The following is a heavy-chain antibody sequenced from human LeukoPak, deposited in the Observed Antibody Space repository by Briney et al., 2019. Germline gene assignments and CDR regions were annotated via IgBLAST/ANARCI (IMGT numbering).Heavy chain of an antibody. CDR3: ARGGYYGSGNDFRFDP. J-gene: IGHJ5*02. V-gene: IGHV4-4*02. CDR1: GGSISSSNW. D-gene: IGHD3-10*01. Sequence: PSGTLSLTCAVSGGSISSSNWWSWVRQPPGKGLEWIGEIYHSGSTNYNPSLKSRVTISVDTSKNQFSLKLNSVTAADTAVYYCARGGYYGSGNDFRFDPWGQGTLVTVSS. CDR2: IYHSGST.